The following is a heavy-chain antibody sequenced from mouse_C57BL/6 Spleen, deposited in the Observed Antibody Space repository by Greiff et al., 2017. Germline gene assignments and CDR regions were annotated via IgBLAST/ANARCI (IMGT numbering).Heavy chain of an antibody. D-gene: IGHD1-1*01. CDR2: ISSGSSTI. CDR1: GFTFSDYG. CDR3: ARTLRVPYYAMDY. V-gene: IGHV5-17*01. J-gene: IGHJ4*01. Sequence: EVHLVESGGGLVKPGGSLKLSCAASGFTFSDYGMHWVRQAPEKGLEWVAYISSGSSTIYYADTVKGRFTISRDNAKNTLFLQMTSLRSEDTAMYYCARTLRVPYYAMDYWGQGTSVTVSS.